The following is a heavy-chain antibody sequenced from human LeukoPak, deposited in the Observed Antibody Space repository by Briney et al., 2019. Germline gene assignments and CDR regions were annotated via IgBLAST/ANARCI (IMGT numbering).Heavy chain of an antibody. J-gene: IGHJ6*02. V-gene: IGHV3-48*03. CDR2: ISSSGSTI. CDR3: ASSKSTVTGFYYGMDV. D-gene: IGHD4-11*01. CDR1: GFTFSSYE. Sequence: PGGSLRLSCAASGFTFSSYEMNWVRQAPGKGLEWVSYISSSGSTIYYADSVKGRFTISRDNAKNSLYLQMNSLRAEDTAVYYCASSKSTVTGFYYGMDVWGQGTTVTVSS.